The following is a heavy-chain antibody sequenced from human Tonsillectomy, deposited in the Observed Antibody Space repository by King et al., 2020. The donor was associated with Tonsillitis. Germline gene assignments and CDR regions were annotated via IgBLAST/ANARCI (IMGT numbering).Heavy chain of an antibody. Sequence: QLVQSGAEVKKPGSSVKVSCKASGGTFSSYAISWVRQAPGQGLEWMGGIIPIFGTANYAQKFQGRVTITADESTSTAYMELSSLRSEDTAVYYCARAFWDYCGGDCYTHYYYYGMDVWGQGTTVTVSS. D-gene: IGHD2-21*02. J-gene: IGHJ6*02. CDR3: ARAFWDYCGGDCYTHYYYYGMDV. V-gene: IGHV1-69*01. CDR2: IIPIFGTA. CDR1: GGTFSSYA.